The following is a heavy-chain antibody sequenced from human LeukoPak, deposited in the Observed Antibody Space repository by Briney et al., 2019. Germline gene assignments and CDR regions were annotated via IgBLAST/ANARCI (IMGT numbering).Heavy chain of an antibody. CDR2: INPNSGDT. J-gene: IGHJ4*02. Sequence: ASVKVSCKASGYTFTGYFMHWVRQAPGQGLEWMGWINPNSGDTNYAQKFQGRVTMTRDTSISTAYMELSRLRSDDTAVYYCARVRHYYDSSAVYWGQGTLVTVSS. CDR3: ARVRHYYDSSAVY. V-gene: IGHV1-2*02. CDR1: GYTFTGYF. D-gene: IGHD3-22*01.